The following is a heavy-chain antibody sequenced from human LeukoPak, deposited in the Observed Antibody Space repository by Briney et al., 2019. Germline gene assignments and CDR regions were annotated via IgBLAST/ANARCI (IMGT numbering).Heavy chain of an antibody. CDR2: IYYGGST. D-gene: IGHD2-8*01. V-gene: IGHV4-31*03. CDR1: GGSISSGGYY. J-gene: IGHJ3*02. Sequence: SQTLSLTCTVSGGSISSGGYYWSWIRQHPGKGLEWIGYIYYGGSTYYNPSLKSRVTISVDTSKNQFSLKLSSVTAADTAVYYCAREAVYASVAFDIWGQGTMVTVSS. CDR3: AREAVYASVAFDI.